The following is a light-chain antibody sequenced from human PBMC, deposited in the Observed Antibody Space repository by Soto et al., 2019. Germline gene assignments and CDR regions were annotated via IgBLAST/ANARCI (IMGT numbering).Light chain of an antibody. CDR2: EVF. CDR1: QSLLHTDGKTY. Sequence: DVVMTQTPLSLSVTPGQPASISCKSSQSLLHTDGKTYLYWYLQKPGHPPQLLIYEVFNRFSGVPDRFSGSGSGTDFTLKISRVEAEDVGTYHCMQTIQPLLTFGGGTKVDI. J-gene: IGKJ4*01. V-gene: IGKV2D-29*01. CDR3: MQTIQPLLT.